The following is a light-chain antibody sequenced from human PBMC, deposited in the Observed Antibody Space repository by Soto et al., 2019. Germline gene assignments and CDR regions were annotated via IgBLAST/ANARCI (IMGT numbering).Light chain of an antibody. CDR1: QTVGSSF. Sequence: EIALTQSPGTLSFSPRERATLSCRPSQTVGSSFLAWYQQKRGQAPRLLIYGASNRASGIPARFSAWGSGTDFTLTISRVDPADFAFYYCQQYFTSPITFGQGTGLEIK. CDR3: QQYFTSPIT. J-gene: IGKJ5*01. V-gene: IGKV3-20*01. CDR2: GAS.